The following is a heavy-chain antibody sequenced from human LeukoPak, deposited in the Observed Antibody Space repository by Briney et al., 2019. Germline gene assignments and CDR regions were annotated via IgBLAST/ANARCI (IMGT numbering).Heavy chain of an antibody. CDR2: IYSGGGT. CDR1: GFTFSSYA. V-gene: IGHV3-53*01. Sequence: GGSLRLSCAASGFTFSSYAMSWVRQAPGKGLEWVSVIYSGGGTNYADSVKGRFTISRDNSKNTLYLQMNSLRAEDTAVYYCASPYYYASGSFDVWGQGTLVTVSS. CDR3: ASPYYYASGSFDV. D-gene: IGHD3-10*01. J-gene: IGHJ4*02.